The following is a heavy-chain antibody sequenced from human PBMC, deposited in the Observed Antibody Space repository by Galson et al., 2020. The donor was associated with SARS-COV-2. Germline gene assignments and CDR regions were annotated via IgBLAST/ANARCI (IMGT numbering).Heavy chain of an antibody. V-gene: IGHV3-13*04. CDR3: VRARLGHDIVTGYNKYYYYYGMDV. CDR2: IGTVGDT. J-gene: IGHJ6*02. D-gene: IGHD3-9*01. Sequence: GESLKISCAASGFTFTNYEMHWVRQARGKGLEWVSAIGTVGDTYYLGSVRGRFTISRENDNNSFYLQMNSLRAGDTAVYYCVRARLGHDIVTGYNKYYYYYGMDVWGQGTTVTVSS. CDR1: GFTFTNYE.